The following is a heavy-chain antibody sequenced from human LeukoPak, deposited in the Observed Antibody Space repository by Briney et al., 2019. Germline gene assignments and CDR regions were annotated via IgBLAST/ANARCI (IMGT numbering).Heavy chain of an antibody. D-gene: IGHD2-2*01. V-gene: IGHV1-2*02. Sequence: ASVKVSFKASGYTFTGYYMHWVRQAPGQGLEWMGWINPNSGGTNYAQKFQGRVTMTRDTSISTAYMELSRLRSDDTAVYYCARDRRPRGIVVVPAAKPHNWFVPRGQGTLVSVSS. CDR3: ARDRRPRGIVVVPAAKPHNWFVP. CDR1: GYTFTGYY. CDR2: INPNSGGT. J-gene: IGHJ5*02.